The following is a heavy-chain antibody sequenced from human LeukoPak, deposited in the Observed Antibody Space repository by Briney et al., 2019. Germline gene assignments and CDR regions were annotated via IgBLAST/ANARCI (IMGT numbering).Heavy chain of an antibody. J-gene: IGHJ6*02. Sequence: SETLSLTCTVSGGSISSSSYYWGWIRQPPGKGLEWIGSIYYSGSTYYNPSLKSRVTISVDTSKNQFSLKLSSVTAADTAVYYCARVERSNYYGMDVWGQGTTVTVSS. V-gene: IGHV4-39*07. D-gene: IGHD1-1*01. CDR1: GGSISSSSYY. CDR2: IYYSGST. CDR3: ARVERSNYYGMDV.